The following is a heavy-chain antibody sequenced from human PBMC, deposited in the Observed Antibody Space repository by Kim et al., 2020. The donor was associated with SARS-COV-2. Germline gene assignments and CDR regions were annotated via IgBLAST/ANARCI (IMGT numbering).Heavy chain of an antibody. D-gene: IGHD4-17*01. CDR2: T. V-gene: IGHV1-18*01. Sequence: TKYGKKCQGRGIMTTDTSTNTSYMELWSLRSDDTAMYYCARGAYGDVSFDYWGQGTLVTVSS. CDR3: ARGAYGDVSFDY. J-gene: IGHJ4*02.